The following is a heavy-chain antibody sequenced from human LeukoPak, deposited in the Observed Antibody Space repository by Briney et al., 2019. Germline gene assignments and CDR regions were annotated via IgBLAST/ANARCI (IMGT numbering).Heavy chain of an antibody. CDR1: GFTFSSYS. D-gene: IGHD6-19*01. Sequence: GGSLRLSCAASGFTFSSYSMNWVRQAPGKGLEWVSSISSSSSYIYYADSVKGRFTISRDNAKNSLYLQMNGLRAEDTAVYYCARSQWLATPDYVDYWGQGTLVTVSS. J-gene: IGHJ4*02. CDR3: ARSQWLATPDYVDY. CDR2: ISSSSSYI. V-gene: IGHV3-21*01.